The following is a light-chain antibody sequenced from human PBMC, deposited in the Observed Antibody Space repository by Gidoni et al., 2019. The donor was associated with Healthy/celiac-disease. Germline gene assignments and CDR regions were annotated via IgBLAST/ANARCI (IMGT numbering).Light chain of an antibody. CDR1: QSVLYSSNNKNY. Sequence: IVMTQSPDSLAVSLGERATINCKSSQSVLYSSNNKNYLAWYQQKPGQPPKLLIYWASTRESGVPDRFSGSGSGTAFTLTISSLQAEDVAVYYCQQYYSTPQTFXQXTKVEIK. CDR3: QQYYSTPQT. J-gene: IGKJ1*01. CDR2: WAS. V-gene: IGKV4-1*01.